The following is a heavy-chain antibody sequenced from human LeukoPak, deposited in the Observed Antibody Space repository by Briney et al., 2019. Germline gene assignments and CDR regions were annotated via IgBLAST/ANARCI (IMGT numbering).Heavy chain of an antibody. Sequence: PGGSLRLSCAASGFTSSGNWMHWVRQAPGKGLVWVSHISGDARTITYADFVKGRFTISRDNAKNTLYLEMNSLRAEDTALYYCVRGQATAWGLDYWGQGTLVTVRS. V-gene: IGHV3-74*01. J-gene: IGHJ4*02. D-gene: IGHD6-13*01. CDR3: VRGQATAWGLDY. CDR2: ISGDARTI. CDR1: GFTSSGNW.